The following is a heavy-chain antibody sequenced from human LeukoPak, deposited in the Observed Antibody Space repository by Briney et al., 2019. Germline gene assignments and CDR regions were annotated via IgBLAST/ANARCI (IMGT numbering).Heavy chain of an antibody. Sequence: GGSLRLSCVVPGITVSNAWMGWVRQAPGKGLEWVANIKQDGSEKYYVDSVKGRFTISRDNAKNTLYLQMNSLRAEDTAVYYCARVGYYDSIDYWGQGTLVTVSS. CDR2: IKQDGSEK. CDR1: GITVSNAW. V-gene: IGHV3-7*01. D-gene: IGHD3-22*01. J-gene: IGHJ4*02. CDR3: ARVGYYDSIDY.